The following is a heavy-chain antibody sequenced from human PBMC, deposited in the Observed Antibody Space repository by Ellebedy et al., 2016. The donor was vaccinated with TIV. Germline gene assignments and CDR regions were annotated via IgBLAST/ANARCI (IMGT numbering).Heavy chain of an antibody. J-gene: IGHJ4*02. D-gene: IGHD3-22*01. Sequence: GGSLRLXXAASGFTFSSYAMSWVRQAPGKGLEWVSGISGSGGSTYYADSVKGRFTISRDNSKNTLYLQMSSLRAEDTTVYYCAKDRYYDGNVGDHFDSWGQGTLVTVSS. V-gene: IGHV3-23*01. CDR2: ISGSGGST. CDR1: GFTFSSYA. CDR3: AKDRYYDGNVGDHFDS.